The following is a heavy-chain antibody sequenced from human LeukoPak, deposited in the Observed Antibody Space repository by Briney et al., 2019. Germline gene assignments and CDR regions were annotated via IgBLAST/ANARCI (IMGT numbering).Heavy chain of an antibody. CDR2: IKQDGSEK. J-gene: IGHJ4*02. D-gene: IGHD3-10*01. V-gene: IGHV3-7*04. CDR1: GFTFSSYW. CDR3: ARATYYYGSGSSETYDY. Sequence: GGSLRLSCAASGFTFSSYWMSWVRQAPGKGLEWVANIKQDGSEKYYVDSVKGRFTISRDYAKNSLYLQMNSLRAEDTAVYYCARATYYYGSGSSETYDYWGQGTLVTVSS.